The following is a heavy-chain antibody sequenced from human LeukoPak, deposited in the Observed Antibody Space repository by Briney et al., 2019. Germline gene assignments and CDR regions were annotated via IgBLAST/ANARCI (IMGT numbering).Heavy chain of an antibody. CDR3: ARSGYSSGWAFDI. CDR1: GYTFTGYY. V-gene: IGHV1-2*04. J-gene: IGHJ3*02. Sequence: ASVKVSCKASGYTFTGYYMHWVRRAPGQGLEWMGWIDPYSGGTNYSQKFQGWVTMTRATSISTAYMELSRLTSDDTAVYYCARSGYSSGWAFDIWGQGTMVTVSS. CDR2: IDPYSGGT. D-gene: IGHD6-19*01.